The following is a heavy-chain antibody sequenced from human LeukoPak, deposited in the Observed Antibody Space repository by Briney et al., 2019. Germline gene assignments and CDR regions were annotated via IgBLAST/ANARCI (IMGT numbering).Heavy chain of an antibody. J-gene: IGHJ4*02. CDR2: MYYSGTT. V-gene: IGHV4-59*13. CDR3: ARAGSIYGWFDY. D-gene: IGHD5-18*01. Sequence: PETLSLTCSVSGGSISTYSWSWIRLPPGKGLEWVGHMYYSGTTKYNPSLKSRVTISVDTSKNQFSLRLSSVTAADTAVYFCARAGSIYGWFDYWGQGTLVTVSS. CDR1: GGSISTYS.